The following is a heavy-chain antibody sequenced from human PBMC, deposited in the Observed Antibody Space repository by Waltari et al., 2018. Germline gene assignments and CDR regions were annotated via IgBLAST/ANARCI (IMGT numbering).Heavy chain of an antibody. CDR3: ARLNFGSGIAVYY. CDR1: GFTVSSNY. D-gene: IGHD3-10*01. J-gene: IGHJ4*02. CDR2: IYGGGST. Sequence: EVQLVESGGGLVQPGGSLRLSCAASGFTVSSNYMSWVRQAPGKGLELVSVIYGGGSTYYADSVGGRFTISRDNSKNTVSLQMNSLRSEDTALYYCARLNFGSGIAVYYWGQGTLVTVSS. V-gene: IGHV3-66*02.